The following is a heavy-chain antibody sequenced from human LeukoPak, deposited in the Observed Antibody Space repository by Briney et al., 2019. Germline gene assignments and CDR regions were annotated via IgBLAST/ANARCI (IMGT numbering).Heavy chain of an antibody. CDR3: ARDRLSYDFWSGYFPGKYMDV. D-gene: IGHD3-3*01. J-gene: IGHJ6*03. CDR2: ISAYNGNT. V-gene: IGHV1-18*01. Sequence: GASVKVSCKASGYTFTSYGISWVRQAPGQGLEGMGWISAYNGNTNYAQKLQGRVTMTTDTSTSTAYMELRSLRSDDTAVYYCARDRLSYDFWSGYFPGKYMDVWGKGTTVTVSS. CDR1: GYTFTSYG.